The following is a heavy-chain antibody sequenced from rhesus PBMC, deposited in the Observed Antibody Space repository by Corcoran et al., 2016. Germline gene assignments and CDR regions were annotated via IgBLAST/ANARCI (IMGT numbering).Heavy chain of an antibody. CDR2: IYGIGSST. J-gene: IGHJ4*01. CDR1: GGSISSSY. Sequence: QLQLQESGPGLVKPSETLSVTCAVSGGSISSSYWSWIRQAPGKGLEWIGYIYGIGSSTNYNPSLKLRVTLSVDTSKNQLSLKLSSVTTADTAVYYCARELEDGGSCVFDYWGQGVLVTVSS. D-gene: IGHD6-25*01. CDR3: ARELEDGGSCVFDY. V-gene: IGHV4-169*02.